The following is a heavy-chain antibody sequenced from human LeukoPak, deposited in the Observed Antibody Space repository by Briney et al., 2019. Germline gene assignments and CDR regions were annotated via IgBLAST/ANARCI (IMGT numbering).Heavy chain of an antibody. CDR3: ARQTTVTTQSDY. Sequence: GESLHISCKGSGSLFSNYWISWVRQMHGKGLEWMGRIDPIDSYTNYSPSFQGHVTMSVDKSTSTAYLQWSSLKASDTAMYYCARQTTVTTQSDYWGQGTLVTVSS. CDR2: IDPIDSYT. CDR1: GSLFSNYW. J-gene: IGHJ4*02. V-gene: IGHV5-10-1*01. D-gene: IGHD4-17*01.